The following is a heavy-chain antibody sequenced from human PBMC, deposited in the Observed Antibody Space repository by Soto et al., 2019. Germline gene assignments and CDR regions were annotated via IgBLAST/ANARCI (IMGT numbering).Heavy chain of an antibody. D-gene: IGHD3-10*01. Sequence: EVQLLESGGGLVQPGGSLRLSCAASGFTFSSYAMSWVRQAPGKGRGWVSGIHGNGGGTYYADSVKGRFTISRDNSKNTLYLQMNSLGAEDTAVYFCATPWRGLGTYYNVDYWGQGTLVTVSS. CDR1: GFTFSSYA. J-gene: IGHJ4*02. CDR2: IHGNGGGT. V-gene: IGHV3-23*01. CDR3: ATPWRGLGTYYNVDY.